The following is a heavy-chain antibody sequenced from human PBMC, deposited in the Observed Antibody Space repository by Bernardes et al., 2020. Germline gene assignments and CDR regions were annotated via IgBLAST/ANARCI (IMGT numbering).Heavy chain of an antibody. D-gene: IGHD7-27*01. Sequence: ASVKVSCKASGYTFSDYYIHWVRQAPGQGLEWMGRVYPKTGDTHYAQNFQGRVTMTRDTSISTAYLDLSTLTSDDTAVYYCARALGRDEYWGQGTLVTVSS. V-gene: IGHV1-2*06. CDR1: GYTFSDYY. CDR2: VYPKTGDT. CDR3: ARALGRDEY. J-gene: IGHJ4*02.